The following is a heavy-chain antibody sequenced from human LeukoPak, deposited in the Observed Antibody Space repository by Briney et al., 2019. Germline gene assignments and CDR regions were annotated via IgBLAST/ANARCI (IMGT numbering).Heavy chain of an antibody. V-gene: IGHV3-30*18. D-gene: IGHD4-17*01. CDR3: AKTYGDYAFDI. J-gene: IGHJ3*02. CDR2: ISYDGSNK. CDR1: EFTFISYA. Sequence: PGGSLRLSCTASEFTFISYAMHWVRQAPGKGLEWVAVISYDGSNKYYADSVKGRFTISRDNSKNTLYLQMNSLRAEDTAVYYCAKTYGDYAFDIWGQGTMVTVSS.